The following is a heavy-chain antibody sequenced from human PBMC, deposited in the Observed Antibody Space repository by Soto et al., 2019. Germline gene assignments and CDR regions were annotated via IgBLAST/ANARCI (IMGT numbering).Heavy chain of an antibody. CDR3: ARQGMGYYDSSGYYYGY. J-gene: IGHJ4*02. CDR2: IYYSGST. CDR1: GGSISSYY. Sequence: SETLSLTCTVSGGSISSYYWSWIRQPPGKGLEWIGYIYYSGSTNYNPSLKSRVTISVDTSKNQFSLKLSSVTAADTALYYCARQGMGYYDSSGYYYGYWGQGTLVTVSS. V-gene: IGHV4-59*01. D-gene: IGHD3-22*01.